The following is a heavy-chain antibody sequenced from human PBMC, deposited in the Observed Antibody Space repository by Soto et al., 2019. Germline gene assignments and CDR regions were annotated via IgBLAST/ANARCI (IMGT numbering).Heavy chain of an antibody. CDR3: ARQLSHICDS. CDR2: IKPGTSDI. J-gene: IGHJ4*02. V-gene: IGHV5-51*01. CDR1: GYKFGSAW. D-gene: IGHD3-3*02. Sequence: GESLKISCKGVGYKFGSAWIGWVRQMPGKGLEWMGIIKPGTSDIRYSPSCRGHVTISADEAVSTAYLQWSSLKASDTAMYYCARQLSHICDSWGQGTLVTVSS.